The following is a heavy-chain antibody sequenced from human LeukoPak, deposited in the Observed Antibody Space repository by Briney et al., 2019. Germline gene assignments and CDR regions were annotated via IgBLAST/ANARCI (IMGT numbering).Heavy chain of an antibody. CDR1: GASITYYY. CDR3: ARHGARGQPFDY. V-gene: IGHV4-59*08. D-gene: IGHD1-26*01. Sequence: SETLSLTCTVSGASITYYYGNWIRHLPGKGLEWSGDIYYSGSTNYNPSLTSRVTMSIDTSNKQFSLKLPSVTAADTAIYYCARHGARGQPFDYWGQGILVTVSS. CDR2: IYYSGST. J-gene: IGHJ4*02.